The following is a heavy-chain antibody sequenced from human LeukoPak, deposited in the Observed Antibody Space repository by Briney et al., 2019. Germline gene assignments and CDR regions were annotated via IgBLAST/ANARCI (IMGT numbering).Heavy chain of an antibody. Sequence: GGSLRLSCAASGFTFSGYGMHWVRQAPGKGLEWVAFIHYDGSDKYYADSVKGRFTISRDNSKNTLYLQMNGLRAEDTAVYYCAKDLGNSFDYWGQGTLVTVSS. V-gene: IGHV3-30*02. CDR3: AKDLGNSFDY. CDR2: IHYDGSDK. J-gene: IGHJ4*02. D-gene: IGHD4-23*01. CDR1: GFTFSGYG.